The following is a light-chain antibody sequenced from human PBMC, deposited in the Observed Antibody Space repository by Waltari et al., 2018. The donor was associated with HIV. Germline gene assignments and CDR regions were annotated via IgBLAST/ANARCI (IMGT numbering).Light chain of an antibody. Sequence: QSALTQPASVSGSPGQSITISCTGTSSDIGSYDYVSWYQQLPGKAPKLIIYEVSTRPSGVSNRFSGFKSGNTASLTISGLQAEDEADYYCSSYTSSSSLRVFGGGTKLTVL. CDR1: SSDIGSYDY. V-gene: IGLV2-14*01. CDR2: EVS. CDR3: SSYTSSSSLRV. J-gene: IGLJ3*02.